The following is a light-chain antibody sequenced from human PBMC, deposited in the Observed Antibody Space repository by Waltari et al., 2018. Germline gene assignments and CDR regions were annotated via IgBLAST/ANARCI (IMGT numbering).Light chain of an antibody. V-gene: IGLV2-14*03. Sequence: QSALTQPASVSGSPGQSITISCTGVSSDTGGYNYVSWYQHHPGKAPKLMIYDVNKRPSGVSSRFSGSKYGNTASLTISGLQAEDEADYYCNSDTTSSSIFGGGTKLTVL. CDR2: DVN. CDR3: NSDTTSSSI. CDR1: SSDTGGYNY. J-gene: IGLJ2*01.